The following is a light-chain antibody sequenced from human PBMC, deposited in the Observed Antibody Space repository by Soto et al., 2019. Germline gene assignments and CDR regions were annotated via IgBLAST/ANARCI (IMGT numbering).Light chain of an antibody. Sequence: QSALTQPASVSGSPGQSITISCTGTSSDVGSYNYVSWYQQHPGKAPKLMIYDVDIRPSGVSNRFSGSKSGNTASLTISGLQAEDEGDYYCSSKTTSSTLVFGGGTKVTVL. J-gene: IGLJ3*02. V-gene: IGLV2-14*01. CDR3: SSKTTSSTLV. CDR2: DVD. CDR1: SSDVGSYNY.